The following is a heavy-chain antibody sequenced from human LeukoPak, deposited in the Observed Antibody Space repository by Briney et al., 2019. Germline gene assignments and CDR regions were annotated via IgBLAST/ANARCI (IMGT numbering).Heavy chain of an antibody. CDR2: ISGSGGST. CDR3: ARDSQYYYYGMDV. CDR1: GFTFSSYA. J-gene: IGHJ6*02. Sequence: GGSLRLSCAASGFTFSSYAMSWVRQVPGKGLEWVSAISGSGGSTHYADSVKGRFTISRDNSKNTLYLQMNSLRAEDTAVYYCARDSQYYYYGMDVWGQGTTVTVSS. V-gene: IGHV3-23*01.